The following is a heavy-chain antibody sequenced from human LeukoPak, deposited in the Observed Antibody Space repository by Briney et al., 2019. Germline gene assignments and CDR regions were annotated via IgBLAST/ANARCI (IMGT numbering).Heavy chain of an antibody. CDR1: GGAMSNDY. CDR3: AIFGSCSSVHCQPDS. Sequence: SETLSGTGTGSGGAMSNDYLNWLRQPPGKRQQWLGFIHYSVTTAYNPSLESRCTMSLDTSKSQFSLELSSVTAADTAVYYCAIFGSCSSVHCQPDSWGQGTLVTVSS. J-gene: IGHJ4*02. CDR2: IHYSVTT. D-gene: IGHD2-2*01. V-gene: IGHV4-59*03.